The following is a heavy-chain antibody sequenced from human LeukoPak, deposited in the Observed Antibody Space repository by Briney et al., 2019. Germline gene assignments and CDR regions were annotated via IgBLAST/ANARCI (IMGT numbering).Heavy chain of an antibody. J-gene: IGHJ4*02. V-gene: IGHV3-48*01. CDR1: GFTFSDYS. CDR3: AKNALLSGYYMTH. D-gene: IGHD3-3*01. Sequence: GGSLRLACAASGFTFSDYSMNWVRQAPGKGLEWLSYISSSSSTIYYADSVKGRFTISRDNSKDTLYLQMNGPRAEDTAVYYCAKNALLSGYYMTHWGQGTLVTVSS. CDR2: ISSSSSTI.